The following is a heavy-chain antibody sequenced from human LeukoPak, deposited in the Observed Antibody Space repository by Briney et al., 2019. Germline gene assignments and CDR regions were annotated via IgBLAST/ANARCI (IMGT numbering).Heavy chain of an antibody. J-gene: IGHJ3*02. CDR2: FNPIFGSA. CDR3: ARVLSHPELGYENDAFDI. Sequence: ASVKVSCKAFGDSFGTYGITWVRQAPGEGLEWMGGFNPIFGSAQYAQKFQGRVTITADKSTSTAYMELSSLRSGDTAVYYCARVLSHPELGYENDAFDIWGQGTMVTVSS. V-gene: IGHV1-69*06. D-gene: IGHD5-12*01. CDR1: GDSFGTYG.